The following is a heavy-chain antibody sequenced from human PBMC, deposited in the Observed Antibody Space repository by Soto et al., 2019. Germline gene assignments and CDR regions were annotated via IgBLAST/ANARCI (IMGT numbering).Heavy chain of an antibody. Sequence: SETLSLTCAVYGGSFSGDYWSWIRQPPGKGLEWIGEINHSGSTNYNPSLKSRVTISVDTSKNQFSLKLSSVTAADTAVYYCARPQSIAAAGNTYYGMDVWGKGTTVTVSS. D-gene: IGHD6-13*01. CDR2: INHSGST. V-gene: IGHV4-34*01. CDR1: GGSFSGDY. J-gene: IGHJ6*04. CDR3: ARPQSIAAAGNTYYGMDV.